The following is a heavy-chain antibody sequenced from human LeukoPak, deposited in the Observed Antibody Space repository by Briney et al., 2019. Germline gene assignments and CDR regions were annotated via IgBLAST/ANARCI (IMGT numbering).Heavy chain of an antibody. D-gene: IGHD3-16*01. CDR2: ISSSSSYI. CDR1: GLSFRSDN. J-gene: IGHJ4*02. CDR3: AGGSGYFDY. V-gene: IGHV3-21*01. Sequence: GCLILSCANTGLSFRSDNIGWVRQAPGKGLEWVSSISSSSSYIYYADSVKGRFTISRDNAKNSLYLQMKSLRAEDTAVYYCAGGSGYFDYWGQGTLVTVSS.